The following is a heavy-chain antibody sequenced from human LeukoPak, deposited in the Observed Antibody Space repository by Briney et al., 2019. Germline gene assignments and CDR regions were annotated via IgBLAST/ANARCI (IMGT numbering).Heavy chain of an antibody. CDR3: ARDPTPEYQLLLDGHNWFAP. J-gene: IGHJ5*02. CDR2: ISAYNGNT. D-gene: IGHD2-2*01. Sequence: ASVKVSCKASGYTFTSYGISWVRQAPGQGLEWMGWISAYNGNTNYAQKLQGRVTMTTDTSTSTAYMELRSLRSDDTAVYYCARDPTPEYQLLLDGHNWFAPWGQGTLVTVSS. CDR1: GYTFTSYG. V-gene: IGHV1-18*01.